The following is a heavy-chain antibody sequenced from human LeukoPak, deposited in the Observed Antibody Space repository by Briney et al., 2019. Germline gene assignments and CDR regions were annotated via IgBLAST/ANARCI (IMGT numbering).Heavy chain of an antibody. V-gene: IGHV3-23*01. J-gene: IGHJ4*02. D-gene: IGHD3-22*01. CDR3: ARDAYYDSSGSVI. CDR2: TTGSGDST. CDR1: GFTFKNYA. Sequence: PGGSLRLSCAASGFTFKNYAMSWVRQAPGKGLEWVSSTTGSGDSTYYADSVKGRFTISRDNSKNTLYPQMHSLRAEDTAVYYCARDAYYDSSGSVIGGQGTLVTVSS.